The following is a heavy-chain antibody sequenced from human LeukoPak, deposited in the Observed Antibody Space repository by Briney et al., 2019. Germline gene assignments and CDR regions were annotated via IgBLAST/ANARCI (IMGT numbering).Heavy chain of an antibody. Sequence: GGSLRLSCTASGFAFSVYAMSWLRQPPGKGLEWVSTINANSGTTSYAASVRGRFTISRDNFKNTLYLQLNTLRADDTATYYCARPISGGLAVTADWFHPWGQGTLVVVFS. J-gene: IGHJ5*01. CDR2: INANSGTT. D-gene: IGHD6-19*01. CDR1: GFAFSVYA. CDR3: ARPISGGLAVTADWFHP. V-gene: IGHV3-23*01.